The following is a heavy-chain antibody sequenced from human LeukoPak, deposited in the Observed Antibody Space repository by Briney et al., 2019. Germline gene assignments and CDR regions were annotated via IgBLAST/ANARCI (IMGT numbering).Heavy chain of an antibody. Sequence: GGSLRLSCAASGFSFGSYWMNWVGQAPGKGLVWVSRISSDGSSTNYADSVKGRFTISRDNAKNTLYPQMNSLRVEDTAVYYCARGRPHGSDYWGQGTLVTVSS. CDR3: ARGRPHGSDY. CDR1: GFSFGSYW. V-gene: IGHV3-74*01. J-gene: IGHJ4*02. CDR2: ISSDGSST. D-gene: IGHD2-15*01.